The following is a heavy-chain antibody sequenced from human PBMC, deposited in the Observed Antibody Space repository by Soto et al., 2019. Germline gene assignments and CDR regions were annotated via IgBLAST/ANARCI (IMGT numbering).Heavy chain of an antibody. V-gene: IGHV4-31*03. D-gene: IGHD4-17*01. CDR2: IYYSGSS. CDR3: ARDPVTSYFDY. CDR1: GGYIISGGYY. Sequence: TLSLTCTVSGGYIISGGYYWSWIRQHPGKGLEWIGYIYYSGSSYYNPSLKSRVTISVDTSKNQFSLKLSSVTAADTAVYYCARDPVTSYFDYWGQGTLVTVSS. J-gene: IGHJ4*02.